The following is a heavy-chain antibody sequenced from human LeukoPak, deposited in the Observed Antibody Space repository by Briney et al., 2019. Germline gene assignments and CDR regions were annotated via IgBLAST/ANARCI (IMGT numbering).Heavy chain of an antibody. Sequence: ASVKVSCKASGYTFTRYDINWVRQATGQGLEWTGWMNPNSGNTGYAQKLQGRVTMTTDTSTSTAYVELRSLRSDDTAVYYCARGPIFYDFVGKDFDYWGQGTLVTVSS. CDR3: ARGPIFYDFVGKDFDY. D-gene: IGHD3-3*01. J-gene: IGHJ4*02. CDR1: GYTFTRYD. V-gene: IGHV1-8*01. CDR2: MNPNSGNT.